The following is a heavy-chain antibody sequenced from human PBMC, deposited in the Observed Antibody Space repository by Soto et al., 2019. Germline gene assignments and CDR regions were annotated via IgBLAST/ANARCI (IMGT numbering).Heavy chain of an antibody. D-gene: IGHD2-21*01. CDR3: AKSLLFVDHGYMDV. J-gene: IGHJ6*03. CDR2: IIPIQGKA. V-gene: IGHV1-69*02. CDR1: GGSFTSYS. Sequence: QVQLVQSGAELKKPGSSGKVSCEASGGSFTSYSFTWVRQAPGQGLEWRGRIIPIQGKANYALKFQDRVTITADRSTRTVYMELTSLRPEDTAVYFCAKSLLFVDHGYMDVWGKGTTVTVSS.